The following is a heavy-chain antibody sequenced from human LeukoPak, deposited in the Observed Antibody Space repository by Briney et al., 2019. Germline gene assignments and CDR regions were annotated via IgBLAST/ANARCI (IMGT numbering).Heavy chain of an antibody. D-gene: IGHD5-18*01. CDR3: ARPDPGYSYGPGDAFDI. CDR2: INHSGST. J-gene: IGHJ3*02. V-gene: IGHV4-34*01. CDR1: GGSFSGYY. Sequence: SETLSLTCAVYGGSFSGYYWSWIRQPPGKGLEWIGEINHSGSTNYNPSLKSRVTISVDTSKNQFSLKLSSVTAADTAVYYCARPDPGYSYGPGDAFDIWGQGTMVTVSS.